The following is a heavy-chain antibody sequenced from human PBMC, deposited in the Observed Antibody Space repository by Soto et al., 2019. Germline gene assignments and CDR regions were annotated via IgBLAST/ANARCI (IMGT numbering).Heavy chain of an antibody. CDR2: ISGSGGST. J-gene: IGHJ6*02. CDR3: ARATRDFTIFGVVIPKLDYYYGMDV. D-gene: IGHD3-3*01. CDR1: GFTFSSYA. Sequence: PGGPLRLSCAASGFTFSSYAMSWVRQAPGKGLEWVSAISGSGGSTYYADSVKGRFAISRDNSKNTLYLQMNSLRAEDTAVYYCARATRDFTIFGVVIPKLDYYYGMDVWGQGTTVTVSS. V-gene: IGHV3-23*01.